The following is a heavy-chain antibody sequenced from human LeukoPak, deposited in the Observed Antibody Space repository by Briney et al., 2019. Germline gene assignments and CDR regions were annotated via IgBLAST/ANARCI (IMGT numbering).Heavy chain of an antibody. CDR1: GFTFDDDA. D-gene: IGHD3-10*01. CDR3: ARAGSYSFGDSFDY. V-gene: IGHV3-20*04. Sequence: GGSLRLSCAASGFTFDDDAMSWVRQAPGKGLEWVSGINWNGGSTGYADSVKGRFTISRDNSKKSLYLQMNSLRAEDTALHYCARAGSYSFGDSFDYWGQGTLVTVSS. J-gene: IGHJ4*02. CDR2: INWNGGST.